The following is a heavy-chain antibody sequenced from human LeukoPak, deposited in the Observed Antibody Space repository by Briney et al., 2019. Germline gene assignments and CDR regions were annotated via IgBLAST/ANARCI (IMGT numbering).Heavy chain of an antibody. J-gene: IGHJ6*02. V-gene: IGHV1-2*02. CDR1: GYTFNAYY. CDR2: VNPHNGAT. CDR3: AIDYHYFGMDV. Sequence: ASVKVSCTASGYTFNAYYVHWVRLAPGEGLEWMGWVNPHNGATSYSQKFQDRVTMTGDTSINTAYLELNRLGSDDSAIYYCAIDYHYFGMDVWGQGTTVTVSS.